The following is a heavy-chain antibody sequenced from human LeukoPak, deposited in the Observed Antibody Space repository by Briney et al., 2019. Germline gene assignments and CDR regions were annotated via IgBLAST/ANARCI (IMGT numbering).Heavy chain of an antibody. D-gene: IGHD6-19*01. CDR2: INPNSGGI. CDR3: TLTYSSAWGSFDY. Sequence: ASVKVSCKASGYTFTGYYIHWVRQAPGQGLEWMGSINPNSGGIDYAQNFEGRVTMTRDTSISTAYMELSRLRSDDTAVFFCTLTYSSAWGSFDYWGQGTLVTVSS. V-gene: IGHV1-2*02. CDR1: GYTFTGYY. J-gene: IGHJ4*02.